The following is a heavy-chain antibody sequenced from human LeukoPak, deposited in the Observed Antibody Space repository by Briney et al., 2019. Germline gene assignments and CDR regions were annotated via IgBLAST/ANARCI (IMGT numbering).Heavy chain of an antibody. Sequence: PGESLKISCAASGFTFSSYAMSWVRQAPGKGLEWVSDISGSGDSTFYADSVKGRFTISRDNSKNTMYLQMNSLRAEDTAVYYCAKGYTSGWYFFDYWGQGTLVTVSS. CDR3: AKGYTSGWYFFDY. D-gene: IGHD6-19*01. V-gene: IGHV3-23*01. CDR1: GFTFSSYA. CDR2: ISGSGDST. J-gene: IGHJ4*02.